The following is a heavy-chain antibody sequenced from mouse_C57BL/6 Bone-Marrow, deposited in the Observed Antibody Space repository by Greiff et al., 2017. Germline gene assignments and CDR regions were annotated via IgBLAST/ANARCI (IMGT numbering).Heavy chain of an antibody. CDR1: GFTFSDYY. V-gene: IGHV5-16*01. D-gene: IGHD3-3*01. CDR2: INYDGSST. Sequence: DVQLQESEGGLVQPGSSMKLSCTASGFTFSDYYMAWVRQVPEKGLEWVANINYDGSSTYYLDSLKSRFIISRDNAKNILYLQMSSLKSEDTATYYCARDAGTLFDYWGQGTTLTVSS. J-gene: IGHJ2*01. CDR3: ARDAGTLFDY.